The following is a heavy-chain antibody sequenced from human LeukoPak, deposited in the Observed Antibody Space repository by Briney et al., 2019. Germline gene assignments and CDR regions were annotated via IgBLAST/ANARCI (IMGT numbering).Heavy chain of an antibody. Sequence: SETLSLTCTVSGGSLSSYYWSWIRQPPGKGLEWIGYIYYSGSTNYNPSLKSRVTISVDTSKNQFSLKLSSVTAADTAVYYCARENPSSGWYEYWGQGTLATVSS. V-gene: IGHV4-59*01. J-gene: IGHJ4*02. D-gene: IGHD6-19*01. CDR3: ARENPSSGWYEY. CDR1: GGSLSSYY. CDR2: IYYSGST.